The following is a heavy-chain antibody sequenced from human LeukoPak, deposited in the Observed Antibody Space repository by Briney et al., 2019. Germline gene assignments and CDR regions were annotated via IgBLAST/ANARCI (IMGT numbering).Heavy chain of an antibody. CDR2: ISSSSSYI. J-gene: IGHJ4*02. Sequence: KPGGSLRLSCAASGFTFSSYSMNWVRQAPGKGLEWVSSISSSSSYIYYADSVKGRFTISRDNAKNSLYPQMNSLRAEDTAVYYCARAGYCSGGSCYHDFDYWGQGTLVTVSS. CDR1: GFTFSSYS. V-gene: IGHV3-21*01. D-gene: IGHD2-15*01. CDR3: ARAGYCSGGSCYHDFDY.